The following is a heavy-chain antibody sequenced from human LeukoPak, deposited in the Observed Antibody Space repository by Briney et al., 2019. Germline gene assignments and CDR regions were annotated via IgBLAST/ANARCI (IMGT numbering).Heavy chain of an antibody. D-gene: IGHD2-2*01. CDR3: ARGRYCTATTCSGGDAFDT. CDR1: GTSVSTYY. Sequence: PSETLSLTCTVSGTSVSTYYWSWIRQPAGRGLEWIGRIYTRGSTNYNPSLQSRVSMSVDSSKSQFPLRLTSVTAADTAIYYCARGRYCTATTCSGGDAFDTWGQGTVVTVSS. CDR2: IYTRGST. V-gene: IGHV4-4*07. J-gene: IGHJ3*02.